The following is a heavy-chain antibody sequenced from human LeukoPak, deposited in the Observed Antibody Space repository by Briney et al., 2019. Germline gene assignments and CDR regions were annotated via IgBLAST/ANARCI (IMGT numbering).Heavy chain of an antibody. J-gene: IGHJ4*02. Sequence: GASVKVSCKASGYTFTGYYMHWVRQAPGQGLEWMGWINPNSGGTNYAQKFQGRVTMTRDTSISTAYMELSRLRSDDTAVYYCARGSEPMGGLRFTSWGQGTLVTVSS. CDR1: GYTFTGYY. CDR3: ARGSEPMGGLRFTS. V-gene: IGHV1-2*02. CDR2: INPNSGGT. D-gene: IGHD5-12*01.